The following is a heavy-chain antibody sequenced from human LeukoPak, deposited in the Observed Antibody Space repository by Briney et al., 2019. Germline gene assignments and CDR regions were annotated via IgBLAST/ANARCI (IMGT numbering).Heavy chain of an antibody. J-gene: IGHJ5*02. CDR1: GYTFTSYA. D-gene: IGHD2-15*01. Sequence: ASVKVSCKASGYTFTSYAMNWVRQAPGQGLEWMGGILPIFDTGNYAQKFQGRVTVTADASTSTAYMELSSLRSEDTAVYYCARDLRGGGYCSGGSCYSPWFDPWGQGTLVTVSS. CDR3: ARDLRGGGYCSGGSCYSPWFDP. CDR2: ILPIFDTG. V-gene: IGHV1-69*13.